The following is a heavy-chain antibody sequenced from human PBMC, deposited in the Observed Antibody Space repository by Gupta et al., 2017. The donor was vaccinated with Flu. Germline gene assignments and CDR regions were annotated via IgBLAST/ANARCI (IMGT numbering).Heavy chain of an antibody. CDR2: IIPIFGTA. V-gene: IGHV1-69*01. J-gene: IGHJ6*02. CDR1: GGPFSSYV. D-gene: IGHD3-22*01. Sequence: QVQLVQSGAEVKKPGSSVKVSCKASGGPFSSYVIFWVRQAPGQGLEWMGGIIPIFGTANYAQRFQGRVTITADASTSTAYMELSSLRSEDTAVYYCARTISHYYDSSGDYYYGMDVWGQGTTVTVSS. CDR3: ARTISHYYDSSGDYYYGMDV.